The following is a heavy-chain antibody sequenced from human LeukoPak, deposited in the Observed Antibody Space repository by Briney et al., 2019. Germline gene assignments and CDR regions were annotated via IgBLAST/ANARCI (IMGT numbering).Heavy chain of an antibody. J-gene: IGHJ3*02. CDR2: FDPEDGET. CDR1: GYTLTELS. D-gene: IGHD1/OR15-1a*01. V-gene: IGHV1-24*01. CDR3: ATTTYNWNSEHAFDI. Sequence: GASVKVSCKVSGYTLTELSMHWVRQAPGKGLEWMGGFDPEDGETICAQKFQGRVTMTEDTSTDTAYMELSSLRSEDTAVYYCATTTYNWNSEHAFDIWGQGTMVTVSS.